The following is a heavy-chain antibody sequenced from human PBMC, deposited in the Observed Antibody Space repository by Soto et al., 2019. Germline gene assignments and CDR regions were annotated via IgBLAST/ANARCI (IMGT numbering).Heavy chain of an antibody. V-gene: IGHV3-30*18. Sequence: LRLSCAASGFTFSSYGMHWVRQAPGKGLEWVAVISYDGRNKYYADAVKGRFTISRDNSKNTLYLQMSSLRAEDTAVYYCVKDGSSGWPYFYDMDVWGQGTTVTVSS. J-gene: IGHJ6*02. D-gene: IGHD6-19*01. CDR2: ISYDGRNK. CDR3: VKDGSSGWPYFYDMDV. CDR1: GFTFSSYG.